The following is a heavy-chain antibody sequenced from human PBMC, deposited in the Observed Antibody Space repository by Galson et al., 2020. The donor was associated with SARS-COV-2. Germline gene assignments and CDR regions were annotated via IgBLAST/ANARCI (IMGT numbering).Heavy chain of an antibody. V-gene: IGHV1-18*04. CDR3: AREEDPTDYNPELDD. CDR1: GYTFNRYG. CDR2: ISCHNGNT. J-gene: IGHJ4*02. Sequence: ASVKVSCQASGYTFNRYGISWVRQAPGQGLEWLGWISCHNGNTNYPQKFQGRVTMTKDWWTSTIYMELRSLRPDDTAVYYCAREEDPTDYNPELDDWSQGAQVTVS. D-gene: IGHD1-20*01.